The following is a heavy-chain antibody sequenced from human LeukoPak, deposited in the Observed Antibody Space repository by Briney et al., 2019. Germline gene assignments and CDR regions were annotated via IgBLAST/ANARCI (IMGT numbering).Heavy chain of an antibody. CDR3: ARDGRPSAPGGYQLDH. D-gene: IGHD5-18*01. CDR2: IRHDGGNL. CDR1: GFTFSSYD. Sequence: GGSLRLSCAASGFTFSSYDINWVRQAPGKGLEWVAFIRHDGGNLDYADSVKGRFTITRDNSKNTVYLQMNSLRVDDTAVYYCARDGRPSAPGGYQLDHGGQGTLVTVSS. V-gene: IGHV3-30*02. J-gene: IGHJ5*02.